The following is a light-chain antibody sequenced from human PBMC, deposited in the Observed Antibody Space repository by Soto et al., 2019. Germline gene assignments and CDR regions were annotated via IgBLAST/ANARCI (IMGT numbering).Light chain of an antibody. Sequence: QSVLTQPPSVSVAPGQRVTISCTGSGSNIGAGYDVHWYQHLPGTAPKLLIYGNNNRPSGVPDRFSGSKSGTSASLAITGLQAEDEADYYCQAYDSSLSGWVFGGGTKLTVL. CDR2: GNN. CDR1: GSNIGAGYD. J-gene: IGLJ3*02. V-gene: IGLV1-40*01. CDR3: QAYDSSLSGWV.